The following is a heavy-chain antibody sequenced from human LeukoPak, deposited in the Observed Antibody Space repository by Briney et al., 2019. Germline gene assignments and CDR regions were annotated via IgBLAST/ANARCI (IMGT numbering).Heavy chain of an antibody. CDR3: ARGVYSSSWYYFDY. CDR2: IYTSGST. Sequence: PSETLSLTCTVSGGSISSYYWSWIRQPAGEGLEWIGRIYTSGSTNYNPSLKSRVTMSVDTSKNQFSLKLSSVTAADTAVYYCARGVYSSSWYYFDYWGQGTLVTVSS. V-gene: IGHV4-4*07. J-gene: IGHJ4*02. D-gene: IGHD6-13*01. CDR1: GGSISSYY.